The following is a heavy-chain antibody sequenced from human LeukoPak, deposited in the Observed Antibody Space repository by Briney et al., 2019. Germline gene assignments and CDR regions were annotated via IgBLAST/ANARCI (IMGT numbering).Heavy chain of an antibody. V-gene: IGHV4-39*07. D-gene: IGHD6-13*01. J-gene: IGHJ4*02. CDR1: DGSISSSSYY. CDR3: ARTGIAAAGTFDY. CDR2: IYYSGST. Sequence: SETLSLTCTVSDGSISSSSYYWGCIRQPPGKGLEWIGSIYYSGSTYYNPSLKSRVTISVDTSKNQFSLKLSSVTAADTAVYYCARTGIAAAGTFDYWGQGTLVTVSS.